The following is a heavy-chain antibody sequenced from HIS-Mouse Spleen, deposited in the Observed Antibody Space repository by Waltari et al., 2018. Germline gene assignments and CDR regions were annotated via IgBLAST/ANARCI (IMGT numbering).Heavy chain of an antibody. Sequence: QLQLQESGPGLVKPSETLSLTCTVSGGSISSSIYYWGWIRQPPGKGLGWIGSIYYSGGTYYNPSLKSRVTISVDTSKNQFSLKLSSVTAADTAVYYCAREIPYSSSWYDWYFDLWGRGTLVTVSS. D-gene: IGHD6-13*01. CDR2: IYYSGGT. CDR3: AREIPYSSSWYDWYFDL. CDR1: GGSISSSIYY. V-gene: IGHV4-39*07. J-gene: IGHJ2*01.